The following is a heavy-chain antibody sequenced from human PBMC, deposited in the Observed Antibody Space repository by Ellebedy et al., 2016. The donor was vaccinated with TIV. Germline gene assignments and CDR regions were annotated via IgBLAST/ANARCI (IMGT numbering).Heavy chain of an antibody. V-gene: IGHV5-51*01. CDR2: IYHPDLDT. J-gene: IGHJ5*02. Sequence: GESLKISCKGSGDSFDSYWIGWVRQMPGKGLEWMGIIYHPDLDTKYRPSFQGQVTISVDKSISTAYLQWSRLKASDTAMYYCERHVVRSNVAWFDPWGQGTLVTVSS. D-gene: IGHD2-8*01. CDR3: ERHVVRSNVAWFDP. CDR1: GDSFDSYW.